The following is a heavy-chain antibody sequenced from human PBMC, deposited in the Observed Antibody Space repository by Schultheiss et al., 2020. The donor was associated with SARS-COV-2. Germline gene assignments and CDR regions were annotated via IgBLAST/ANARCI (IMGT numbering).Heavy chain of an antibody. CDR3: ARDLGGIQPH. Sequence: GESLKISCAASGFTVSRNYMSWVRQAPGKGLEWVSLIYSDRSTYYADSVKGRFTISRDNSKNTVYLQMSSLRAEDTAVYYCARDLGGIQPHWGQGTLVTVSS. D-gene: IGHD5-18*01. CDR2: IYSDRST. V-gene: IGHV3-66*01. CDR1: GFTVSRNY. J-gene: IGHJ4*02.